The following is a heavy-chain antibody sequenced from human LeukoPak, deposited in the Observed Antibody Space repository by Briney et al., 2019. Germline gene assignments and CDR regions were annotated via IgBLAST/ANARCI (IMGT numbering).Heavy chain of an antibody. D-gene: IGHD6-13*01. CDR2: IRYDGSNK. V-gene: IGHV3-30*02. Sequence: GGSLRLSCAASGFIFSSYGMHWVRQAPGKVLEWVAFIRYDGSNKYYADSVKGRFTISRDNSKNTLYLQMNSLRAEDTAAYYCAKDSSSSWYYFDYWGQGTLVTVSS. J-gene: IGHJ4*02. CDR3: AKDSSSSWYYFDY. CDR1: GFIFSSYG.